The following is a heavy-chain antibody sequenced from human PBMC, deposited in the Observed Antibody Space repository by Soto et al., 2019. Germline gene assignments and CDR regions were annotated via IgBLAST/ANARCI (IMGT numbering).Heavy chain of an antibody. V-gene: IGHV1-3*01. CDR2: INAGNGNT. CDR1: GYTFTSYA. Sequence: GASVKVSCKASGYTFTSYAMHWVRQAPGQRLEWMGWINAGNGNTKYSQKFQGRVTITRDTSASTAYMELSSLRSEDTAVYYCAGDRVAARHTAFDPWGQGTLVTVSS. D-gene: IGHD6-6*01. CDR3: AGDRVAARHTAFDP. J-gene: IGHJ5*02.